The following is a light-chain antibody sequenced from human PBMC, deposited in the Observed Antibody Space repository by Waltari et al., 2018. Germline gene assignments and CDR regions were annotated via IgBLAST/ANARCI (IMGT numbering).Light chain of an antibody. V-gene: IGKV4-1*01. Sequence: DIVMTQSPDSLAVSLGERATINCNSSQSVLYSSNNKNFLAWYQQKPGKPPKLLIPWASIRESGVPDRFGGSGSGADFTLTISSLQAEDVAVYYCQQYYSFPLTFGGGTKVEIK. CDR2: WAS. J-gene: IGKJ4*01. CDR1: QSVLYSSNNKNF. CDR3: QQYYSFPLT.